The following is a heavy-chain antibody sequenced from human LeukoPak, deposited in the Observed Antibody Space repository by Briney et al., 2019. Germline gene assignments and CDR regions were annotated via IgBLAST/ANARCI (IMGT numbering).Heavy chain of an antibody. V-gene: IGHV3-23*01. J-gene: IGHJ4*02. D-gene: IGHD2-2*02. Sequence: GGSLRLSCTASGFSAFTFKNYVMSWVRQAPGKGLEWVSDISGSGGSTYYTDSVKGRFTISRDNSNNTLYLQMNSLGADDTAVYYCAKSRSSSISCYNYWGQGTLVTVSS. CDR3: AKSRSSSISCYNY. CDR2: ISGSGGST. CDR1: GFSAFTFKNYV.